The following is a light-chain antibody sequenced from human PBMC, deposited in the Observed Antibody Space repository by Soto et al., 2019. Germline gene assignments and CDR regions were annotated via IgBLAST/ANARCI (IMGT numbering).Light chain of an antibody. CDR2: EVS. Sequence: QSVLTQPASVSGVHGQSSTITCTGTSSDVGSYNLVSWYQQHPGKAPKLMIYEVSKRPSGVSNRFSGSKSGNTASLTISGLQAEDEADYYCCSYAGSSTSPYVFGTGTKVTVL. CDR1: SSDVGSYNL. V-gene: IGLV2-23*02. J-gene: IGLJ1*01. CDR3: CSYAGSSTSPYV.